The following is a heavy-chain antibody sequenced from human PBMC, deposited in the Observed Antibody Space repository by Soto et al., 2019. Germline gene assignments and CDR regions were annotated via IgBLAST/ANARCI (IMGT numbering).Heavy chain of an antibody. V-gene: IGHV3-53*01. Sequence: GGSLRLSCAASGFTVSSNYMSWVRQAPGKGLEWVSVIYSGGSTYYADSVKGRFTISRDNSKNTLYLQMNSLRAEDTAVYYCAREPNGDYAAFDIWGQGTMVTVSS. D-gene: IGHD4-17*01. CDR2: IYSGGST. CDR1: GFTVSSNY. J-gene: IGHJ3*02. CDR3: AREPNGDYAAFDI.